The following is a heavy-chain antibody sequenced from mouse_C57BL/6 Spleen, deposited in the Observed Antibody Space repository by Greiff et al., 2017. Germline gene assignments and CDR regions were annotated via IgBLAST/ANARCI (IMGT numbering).Heavy chain of an antibody. V-gene: IGHV1-82*01. CDR3: TTLLVRTDAMEE. CDR1: GYAFSSSW. J-gene: IGHJ4*01. CDR2: FYPGDVDT. Sequence: VQLQESGPELVKPGASVKISCKASGYAFSSSWMNWVKQRPGKGLEWIGRFYPGDVDTNYNGKFKGKATLTAEKSSSTAYMQLSGVTSEDSAVYYWTTLLVRTDAMEEWGKGTKVTISS. D-gene: IGHD1-1*01.